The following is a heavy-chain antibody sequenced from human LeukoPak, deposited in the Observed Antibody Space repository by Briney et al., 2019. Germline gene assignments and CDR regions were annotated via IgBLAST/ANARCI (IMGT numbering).Heavy chain of an antibody. D-gene: IGHD3-22*01. CDR3: AKESLYDSSETFGDY. Sequence: GGSLRLSCAASGSTFSNSAMSWVRQAPGKGPEWVSGISNIDGSTYYADSVKGRFTISRDNSKNTLYLQMNSLRAEDTAVYYCAKESLYDSSETFGDYWGQGTLVTVSS. CDR1: GSTFSNSA. J-gene: IGHJ4*02. V-gene: IGHV3-23*01. CDR2: ISNIDGST.